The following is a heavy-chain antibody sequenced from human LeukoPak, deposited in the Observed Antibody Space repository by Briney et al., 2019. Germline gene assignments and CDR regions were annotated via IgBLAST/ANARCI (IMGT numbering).Heavy chain of an antibody. V-gene: IGHV3-74*01. CDR3: ARELPFDY. CDR1: GFTFSSYW. Sequence: GGSLRLSCAASGFTFSSYWIHWVRQTPRKGLVWVSRISGDGSSKTYAESVKGRFTISRDNAKNTLYLEMNSLRAEDTAVYYCARELPFDYWGQGTLVTVSS. CDR2: ISGDGSSK. J-gene: IGHJ4*02.